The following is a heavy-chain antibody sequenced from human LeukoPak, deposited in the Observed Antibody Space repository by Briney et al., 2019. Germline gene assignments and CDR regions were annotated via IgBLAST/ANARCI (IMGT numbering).Heavy chain of an antibody. CDR1: GFTPSNSA. J-gene: IGHJ4*01. CDR3: AKELAAAGNPAYDY. Sequence: GGSLRVSCAASGFTPSNSATSWVRQALGKRLGRGSGIGGVGILYAASVRGRFTISRDNSKNTMYLQMNSLKGDDTALYYCAKELAAAGNPAYDYWGQGILVTVSS. CDR2: IGGVGI. V-gene: IGHV3-23*01. D-gene: IGHD6-13*01.